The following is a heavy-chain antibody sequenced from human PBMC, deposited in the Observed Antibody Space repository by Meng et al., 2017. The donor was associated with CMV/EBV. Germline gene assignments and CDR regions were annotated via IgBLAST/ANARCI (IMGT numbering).Heavy chain of an antibody. D-gene: IGHD6-19*01. J-gene: IGHJ4*02. CDR2: TYYRSKWYN. CDR1: GDSVSRNAAA. Sequence: GDSVSRNAAAWDWVRQSPARGLEWLGRTYYRSKWYNDYVVSVQSRITINPDTSKNQLSLQLNSVTPEDTAVYYCARESAVAAVFDYWGQGTLVTVSS. V-gene: IGHV6-1*01. CDR3: ARESAVAAVFDY.